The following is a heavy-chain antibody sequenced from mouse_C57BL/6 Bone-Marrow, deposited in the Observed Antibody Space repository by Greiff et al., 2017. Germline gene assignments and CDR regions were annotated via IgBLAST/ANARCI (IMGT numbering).Heavy chain of an antibody. CDR3: ARGATVGATHWYFDV. J-gene: IGHJ1*03. CDR1: GFSLTSYG. CDR2: IWSGGST. Sequence: VQLQESGPGLVQPSQSLSIPCTVSGFSLTSYGVHWVRQSPGKGLEWLGVIWSGGSTDYNAAFISRLSISKDNSKSQVFFKMNSLQADDTAIYYCARGATVGATHWYFDVWGTGTTVTVSS. V-gene: IGHV2-2*01. D-gene: IGHD1-1*01.